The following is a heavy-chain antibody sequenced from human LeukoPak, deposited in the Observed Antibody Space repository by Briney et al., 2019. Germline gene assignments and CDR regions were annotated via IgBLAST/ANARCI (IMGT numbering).Heavy chain of an antibody. CDR1: GFTVSSNY. CDR2: IYSGGST. Sequence: GGSLRLSCAASGFTVSSNYMSWVRQAPGKGLEWVSVIYSGGSTYYADSVKGRFTISRDNSKNTLYLQMNSLRAEDTAVYYCARDRLYEIVSGYPAFYFYYMDVWGKGTTVTVSS. J-gene: IGHJ6*03. D-gene: IGHD3-9*01. CDR3: ARDRLYEIVSGYPAFYFYYMDV. V-gene: IGHV3-53*01.